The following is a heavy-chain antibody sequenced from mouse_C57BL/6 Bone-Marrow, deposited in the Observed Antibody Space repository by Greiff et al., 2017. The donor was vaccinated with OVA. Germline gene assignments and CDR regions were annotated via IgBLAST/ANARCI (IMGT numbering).Heavy chain of an antibody. CDR3: ARHNSNYDWYFDV. CDR1: GFTFSSYG. V-gene: IGHV5-6*01. J-gene: IGHJ1*03. D-gene: IGHD2-5*01. Sequence: VQLKESGGDLVKPGGSLKLSCEASGFTFSSYGMSWVRQTPDKRLEWVATISSGGRYTYYPDSVKGRFTISRDNAKNTLYLQMSSLKSEDTAMYYCARHNSNYDWYFDVWGTGTTVTVSS. CDR2: ISSGGRYT.